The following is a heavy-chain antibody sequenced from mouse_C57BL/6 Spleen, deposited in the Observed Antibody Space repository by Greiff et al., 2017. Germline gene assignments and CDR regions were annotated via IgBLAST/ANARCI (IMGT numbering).Heavy chain of an antibody. V-gene: IGHV1-26*01. Sequence: VQLQQSGPELVKPGASVKISCKASGYTFTDYYMNWVKQSHGKSLEWIGAINPNTGGTSYNQKFKGKATLTVDKSSSTAYMELRSLTSEDSAVYYCARSDDGYLFDYWGQGTTLTVSS. CDR3: ARSDDGYLFDY. CDR2: INPNTGGT. J-gene: IGHJ2*01. D-gene: IGHD2-3*01. CDR1: GYTFTDYY.